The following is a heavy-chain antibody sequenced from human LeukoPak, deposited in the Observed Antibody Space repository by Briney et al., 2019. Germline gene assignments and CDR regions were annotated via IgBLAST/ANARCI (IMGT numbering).Heavy chain of an antibody. J-gene: IGHJ4*02. D-gene: IGHD3-3*01. CDR1: GYTFTGYY. Sequence: ASVKVSCKASGYTFTGYYMHWVRQAPGQGFEWMGRIDPNNGATNYAQKFQGRVTMTRDTSISTAYMELSRLRSDDTAVYYCARELYDFWSGYYPDYWGQGTLVTVSS. CDR2: IDPNNGAT. CDR3: ARELYDFWSGYYPDY. V-gene: IGHV1-2*06.